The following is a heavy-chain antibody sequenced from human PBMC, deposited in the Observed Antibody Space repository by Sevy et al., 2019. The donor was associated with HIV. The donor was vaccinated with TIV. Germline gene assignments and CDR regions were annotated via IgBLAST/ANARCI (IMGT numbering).Heavy chain of an antibody. V-gene: IGHV3-23*02. J-gene: IGHJ6*02. CDR3: VRGMTTGRNPAHQYYGMGV. CDR2: ISGTGSST. Sequence: GGSLRLSCAASGFTFTDYAMTWVRQAPGKGLEWVSAISGTGSSTYLGDSVKGRFTIFRDNSKKSLFMRINSVRAEDTAVYFCVRGMTTGRNPAHQYYGMGVWGQGTTVTVSS. D-gene: IGHD1-1*01. CDR1: GFTFTDYA.